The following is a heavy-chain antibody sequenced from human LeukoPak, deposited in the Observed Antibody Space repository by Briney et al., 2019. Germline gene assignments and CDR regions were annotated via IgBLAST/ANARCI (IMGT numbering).Heavy chain of an antibody. Sequence: GASVKVSCKTSGYTFTSYGISWVRQAPGQGLEWMGWISAYNGNTNYAQKLQGRVTMTTDTSTSTAYMELRSLRSDDTAVYYCARDWYYDILTGYFLGSNWFDPWGQGTLVTVSS. V-gene: IGHV1-18*01. D-gene: IGHD3-9*01. CDR3: ARDWYYDILTGYFLGSNWFDP. J-gene: IGHJ5*02. CDR1: GYTFTSYG. CDR2: ISAYNGNT.